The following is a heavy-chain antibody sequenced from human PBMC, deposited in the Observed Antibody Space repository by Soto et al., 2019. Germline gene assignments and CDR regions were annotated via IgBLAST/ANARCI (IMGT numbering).Heavy chain of an antibody. CDR2: ISYDGSNK. CDR1: GFTFSSYG. V-gene: IGHV3-30*18. D-gene: IGHD2-21*02. Sequence: GGSLRLSCAASGFTFSSYGMHWVRQAPGKGLEWVAVISYDGSNKYYADSMKGRFTISRDNSKNTLYLQMNSLRAEDTAVYYCAKDSKSRLREFDYWGQGTLVTVSS. CDR3: AKDSKSRLREFDY. J-gene: IGHJ4*02.